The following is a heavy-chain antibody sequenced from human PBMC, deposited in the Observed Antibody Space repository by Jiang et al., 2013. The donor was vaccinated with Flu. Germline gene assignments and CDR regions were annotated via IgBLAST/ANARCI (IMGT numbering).Heavy chain of an antibody. Sequence: GAEVKKPGSSVKVSCKASGGTFSNYAISWVRQAPGQGLEWMGGIIPIFGTPNYAQKFQGRVTMTRDTSISTAYMELSRLRSDDTAVYYCARETGSYYYGLYYWGQGTLVTVSS. CDR2: IIPIFGTP. CDR1: GGTFSNYA. D-gene: IGHD1-26*01. V-gene: IGHV1-69*05. CDR3: ARETGSYYYGLYY. J-gene: IGHJ4*02.